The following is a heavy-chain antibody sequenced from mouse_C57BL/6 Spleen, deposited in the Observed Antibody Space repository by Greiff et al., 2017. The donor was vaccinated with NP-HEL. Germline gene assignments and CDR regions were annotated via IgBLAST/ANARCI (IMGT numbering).Heavy chain of an antibody. D-gene: IGHD2-2*01. J-gene: IGHJ2*01. CDR3: ARRGTMVTYFDY. CDR2: INPGSGGT. Sequence: QVQLQQSGAELVRPGTSVKVSCKASGYAFTNYLIEWVKQRPGQGLEWSGVINPGSGGTNYNEKFKGKATLTADKSSSTAYMQLSSLTSEDSAVYFCARRGTMVTYFDYWGQGTTLTVSS. V-gene: IGHV1-54*01. CDR1: GYAFTNYL.